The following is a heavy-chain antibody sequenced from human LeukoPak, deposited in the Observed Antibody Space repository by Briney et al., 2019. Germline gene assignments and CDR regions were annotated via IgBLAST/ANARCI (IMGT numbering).Heavy chain of an antibody. Sequence: GGSLRLSCAASGFTFSSYAMSWVRQAPGKGLEWVSAISGSGGSTYYADSVKGRFTISRDNSKNTLYLQMTSLRAEDTAVYYCAKGLSGYYYYYMDVWGKGTTVTVSS. CDR2: ISGSGGST. J-gene: IGHJ6*03. D-gene: IGHD4/OR15-4a*01. CDR1: GFTFSSYA. CDR3: AKGLSGYYYYYMDV. V-gene: IGHV3-23*01.